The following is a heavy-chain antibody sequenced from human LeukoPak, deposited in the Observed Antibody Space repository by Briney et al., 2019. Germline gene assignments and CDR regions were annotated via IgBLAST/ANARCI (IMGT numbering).Heavy chain of an antibody. Sequence: GGSLRLSCAASGFTFSSYAMSWVRQAPGKGLEWVSAISGSGGSTYYADSVKGRFTISRDNAKNSLYLQMNSLRAEDTAVYYCARDLGSNYGLADYWGQGTLVTVSS. CDR2: ISGSGGST. J-gene: IGHJ4*02. CDR1: GFTFSSYA. V-gene: IGHV3-23*01. CDR3: ARDLGSNYGLADY. D-gene: IGHD4-11*01.